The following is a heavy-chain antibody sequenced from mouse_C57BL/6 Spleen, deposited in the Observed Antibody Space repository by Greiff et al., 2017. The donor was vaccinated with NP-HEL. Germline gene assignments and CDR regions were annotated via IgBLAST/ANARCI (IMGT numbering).Heavy chain of an antibody. J-gene: IGHJ2*01. CDR2: IDPSDSYT. Sequence: QVQLQQPGAELVMPGASVKLSCKASGYTFTSYWMHWVKQRPGQGLEWIGEIDPSDSYTNYNQKFKGKSTLTVDKSSSTAYMQLSSLTSEDSAVYYCAILRDYFDYWGQGTTSQSPQ. CDR1: GYTFTSYW. CDR3: AILRDYFDY. D-gene: IGHD1-1*01. V-gene: IGHV1-69*01.